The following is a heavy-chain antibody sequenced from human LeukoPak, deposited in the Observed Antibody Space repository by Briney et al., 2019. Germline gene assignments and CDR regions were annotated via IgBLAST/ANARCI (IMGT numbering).Heavy chain of an antibody. CDR2: IRYNGNIK. Sequence: PGGSLRLSCAASGFTFSSYGMHWVRQAPGKGLEWVTFIRYNGNIKYYADSVKGRFTISRDNSKNTLYLQMNSLRAEDTAVYYCAKDQSGSYDLVDYWGQGTLVTVSS. V-gene: IGHV3-30*02. D-gene: IGHD1-26*01. CDR3: AKDQSGSYDLVDY. J-gene: IGHJ4*02. CDR1: GFTFSSYG.